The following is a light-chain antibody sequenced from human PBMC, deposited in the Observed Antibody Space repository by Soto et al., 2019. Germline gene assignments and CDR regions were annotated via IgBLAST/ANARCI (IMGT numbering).Light chain of an antibody. J-gene: IGKJ2*01. CDR3: QHYGNSPPYT. Sequence: EIVLTQSPGTLSLSPGERTTLSCRASQSVSSSNLLWYQQKRGQAPRLLIYGAYKRATGIPDGFSGSGSGTDFTLTISRLEPEDFALYYCQHYGNSPPYTFGQGTKVEIK. CDR2: GAY. CDR1: QSVSSSN. V-gene: IGKV3-20*01.